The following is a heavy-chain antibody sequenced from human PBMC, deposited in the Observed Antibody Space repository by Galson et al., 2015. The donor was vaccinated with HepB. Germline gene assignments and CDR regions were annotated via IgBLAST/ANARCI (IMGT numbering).Heavy chain of an antibody. Sequence: SLTCTGSGGSISSSSYYWGWVRQPPGSGLAWIGSIYYSGSTYYNPSLKSRVTISVDTSKNRFSLKLSSVTAADTAVYYCAALGYSSSWYGGHWDAFDIWGQGTMVTVSS. D-gene: IGHD6-13*01. CDR1: GGSISSSSYY. V-gene: IGHV4-39*01. J-gene: IGHJ3*02. CDR2: IYYSGST. CDR3: AALGYSSSWYGGHWDAFDI.